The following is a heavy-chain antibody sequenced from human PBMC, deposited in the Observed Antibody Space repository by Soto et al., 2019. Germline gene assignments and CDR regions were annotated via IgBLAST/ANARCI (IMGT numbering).Heavy chain of an antibody. J-gene: IGHJ2*01. CDR2: ISGRGSDT. Sequence: EVQLLESGGGLVQPGGSLRLSCAASGFTFSSYAMSWVRQAPGKGLEWVSAISGRGSDTYYADSVKGRFPLSRDNSKNTLYLQMNRLRAEDTAVYYCAQVNSDTDHWYFDLWGRGTLVTVSS. V-gene: IGHV3-23*01. CDR3: AQVNSDTDHWYFDL. CDR1: GFTFSSYA. D-gene: IGHD2-8*02.